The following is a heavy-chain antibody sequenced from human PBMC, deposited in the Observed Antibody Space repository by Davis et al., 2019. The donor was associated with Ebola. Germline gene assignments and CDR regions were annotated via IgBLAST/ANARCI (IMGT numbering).Heavy chain of an antibody. J-gene: IGHJ4*02. V-gene: IGHV3-30-3*01. D-gene: IGHD3-9*01. CDR3: ARGPLTALDY. Sequence: GESLKISCAASGYTFSSYTMHWVRQAPGKGLEWVAITSYDGDNIYYADSIKGRFTISRDTARSSVHLQMDSLRAEDTAIYYCARGPLTALDYWGQGTLVTVSS. CDR2: TSYDGDNI. CDR1: GYTFSSYT.